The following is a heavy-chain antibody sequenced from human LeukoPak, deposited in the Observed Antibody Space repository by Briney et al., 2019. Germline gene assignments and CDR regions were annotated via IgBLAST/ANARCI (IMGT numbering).Heavy chain of an antibody. CDR3: ARSYCSGGSCYSFSDAFDI. V-gene: IGHV4-59*08. CDR2: IYCSGST. CDR1: GGSISSYY. J-gene: IGHJ3*02. Sequence: SETLSLTCTVSGGSISSYYWSWIRQPPGKGLEWIGYIYCSGSTNYNPSLKSRVTISVDTSKNQFSLKLSSVTAADTAVYYCARSYCSGGSCYSFSDAFDIWGQGTMATVSS. D-gene: IGHD2-15*01.